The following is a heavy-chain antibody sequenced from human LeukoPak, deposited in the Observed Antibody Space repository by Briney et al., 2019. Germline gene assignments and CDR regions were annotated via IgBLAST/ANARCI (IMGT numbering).Heavy chain of an antibody. CDR2: ISYDGSNK. CDR1: GFTFSSYA. V-gene: IGHV3-30-3*01. Sequence: GRSLRLSCAASGFTFSSYAMHWVRQAPGKGLEWVAVISYDGSNKYYADSVKGRFTISRDNSKNTLYLQMNSLRAEDTAVYYCAREELRGDDHFDYWGQGTLVTVSS. CDR3: AREELRGDDHFDY. J-gene: IGHJ4*02. D-gene: IGHD1-7*01.